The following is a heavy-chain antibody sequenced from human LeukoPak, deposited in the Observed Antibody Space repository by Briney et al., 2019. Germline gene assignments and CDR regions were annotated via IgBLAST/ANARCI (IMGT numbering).Heavy chain of an antibody. CDR1: GASISSSGYY. D-gene: IGHD1-26*01. Sequence: SETLSLTCTVSGASISSSGYYWGWIRQPPGKGLEWIGSSHHSGSTYYNPSLKSRVTISVDTSKKQFSLKVNSVTAADTAVYYCAKPRFSGSYSPFDYWGQGTLVTVSS. CDR2: SHHSGST. J-gene: IGHJ4*02. CDR3: AKPRFSGSYSPFDY. V-gene: IGHV4-39*01.